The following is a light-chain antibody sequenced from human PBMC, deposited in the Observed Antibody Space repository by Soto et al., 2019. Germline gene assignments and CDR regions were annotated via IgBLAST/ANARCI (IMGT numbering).Light chain of an antibody. CDR2: GAS. Sequence: IVLTPSPGTLSSSPGGTTPLRSRSFQSVSSSYLAWYQQKPGQAPRLLIYGASSRATGIPDRFSGSGSGTDFTLTISRLEPEDFAVYYCQQYGSSLGVTFGGGTKVDIK. CDR1: QSVSSSY. V-gene: IGKV3-20*01. J-gene: IGKJ4*01. CDR3: QQYGSSLGVT.